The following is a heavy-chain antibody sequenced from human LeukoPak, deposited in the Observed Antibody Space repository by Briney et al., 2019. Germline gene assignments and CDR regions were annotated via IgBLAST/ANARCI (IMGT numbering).Heavy chain of an antibody. Sequence: ASVKVSCKASGYTFTSYGISWVRQAPGQGLEWMGWISAYNGNTNYAQKLQGRVTMTTDTSTSTAYMELRSLRSDDTAVYYCARDPGEAYSSSWYYYYGMDVWGQGTTVTVSS. CDR3: ARDPGEAYSSSWYYYYGMDV. J-gene: IGHJ6*02. CDR2: ISAYNGNT. V-gene: IGHV1-18*01. D-gene: IGHD6-13*01. CDR1: GYTFTSYG.